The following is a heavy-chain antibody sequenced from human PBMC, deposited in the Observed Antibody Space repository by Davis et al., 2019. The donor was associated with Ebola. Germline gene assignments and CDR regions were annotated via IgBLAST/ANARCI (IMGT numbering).Heavy chain of an antibody. CDR3: ARPYYDILTGFRTNAFDI. J-gene: IGHJ3*02. Sequence: GGSLRLSCAASGFTFSSYWMSWVRQAPGKGLEWVANIKQDGSEKYYVDSVKGRFTISRDNAKNSLYLQMNSLRAEDTAVYYCARPYYDILTGFRTNAFDIWGQGTMVTVSS. V-gene: IGHV3-7*01. D-gene: IGHD3-9*01. CDR2: IKQDGSEK. CDR1: GFTFSSYW.